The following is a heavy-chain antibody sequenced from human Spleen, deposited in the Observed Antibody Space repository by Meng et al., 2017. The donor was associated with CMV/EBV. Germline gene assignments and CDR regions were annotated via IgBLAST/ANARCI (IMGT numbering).Heavy chain of an antibody. J-gene: IGHJ6*02. CDR3: AKISDFWSGSDV. V-gene: IGHV3-30*02. CDR2: LLYDGSQK. Sequence: GGSLRLSCAASGFTFSSYGMHWVRQAPGKGLEWVAFLLYDGSQKYYADSVKGRFTISRDNSKNTLYLQMNSLRAEDTAVYYCAKISDFWSGSDVWGQGTTVTVS. D-gene: IGHD3-3*01. CDR1: GFTFSSYG.